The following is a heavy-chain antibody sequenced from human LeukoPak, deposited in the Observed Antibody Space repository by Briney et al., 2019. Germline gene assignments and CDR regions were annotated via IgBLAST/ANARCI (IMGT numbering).Heavy chain of an antibody. CDR1: GYTFTGYY. V-gene: IGHV1-2*06. CDR3: ARDNYDFWSGYTVFDY. D-gene: IGHD3-3*01. Sequence: ASVKVSCKASGYTFTGYYMHWVRQAPGQGLEWMGRINPNSGGTNYAQKFQGRVTMTRDTSISTAYMELSRLRSDDTAVYYCARDNYDFWSGYTVFDYWGQGTLVTVSS. CDR2: INPNSGGT. J-gene: IGHJ4*02.